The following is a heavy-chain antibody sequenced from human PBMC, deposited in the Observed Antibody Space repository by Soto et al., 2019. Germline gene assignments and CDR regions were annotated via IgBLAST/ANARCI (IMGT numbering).Heavy chain of an antibody. V-gene: IGHV6-1*01. Sequence: SQTLSLTCAISGDSVSSNSAAWNWIRQSPSRVLEWLGRTYYRSKWYNDYAVSVKGRITINPDTSKNQFSLQLNSVTPEDTAVYYCARDAYSSSYYYYGMDVWGQGTTVTVSS. D-gene: IGHD6-6*01. CDR1: GDSVSSNSAA. J-gene: IGHJ6*02. CDR3: ARDAYSSSYYYYGMDV. CDR2: TYYRSKWYN.